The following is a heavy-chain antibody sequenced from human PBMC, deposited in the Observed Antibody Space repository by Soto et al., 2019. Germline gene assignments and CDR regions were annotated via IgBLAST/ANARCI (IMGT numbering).Heavy chain of an antibody. CDR2: INHSGST. D-gene: IGHD2-2*01. CDR1: GGSFSGYY. J-gene: IGHJ6*03. CDR3: AITSSGCSSTSCYARRYYYYMDV. V-gene: IGHV4-34*01. Sequence: PSETLSLTCAVYGGSFSGYYWSWIRQPPGKGLEWIGEINHSGSTNYNPSLKSRVTISVDTSKNQFSLKLSSVTAADTAVYFCAITSSGCSSTSCYARRYYYYMDVWGKGTTVTVCS.